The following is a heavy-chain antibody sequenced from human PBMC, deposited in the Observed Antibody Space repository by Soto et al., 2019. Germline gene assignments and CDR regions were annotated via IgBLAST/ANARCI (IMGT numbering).Heavy chain of an antibody. CDR1: GYTFTAYY. V-gene: IGHV1-2*02. J-gene: IGHJ5*02. CDR2: INPNSGVT. D-gene: IGHD3-3*02. CDR3: AAFDPGPMGFDP. Sequence: ASVKVSCKASGYTFTAYYMHWVRQAPGQGLEWMGWINPNSGVTNFAQKFQERVTITRDMSTSTAYMELSSLRSEDTAFYYCAAFDPGPMGFDPWGQGTLVTVSS.